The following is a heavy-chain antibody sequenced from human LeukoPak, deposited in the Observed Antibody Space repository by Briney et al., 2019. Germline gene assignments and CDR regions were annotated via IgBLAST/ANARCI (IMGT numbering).Heavy chain of an antibody. CDR2: INSDGTTA. CDR1: GFTFSSLW. J-gene: IGHJ4*02. D-gene: IGHD4-17*01. Sequence: GGSLRLSCAASGFTFSSLWMHWVRQAPGKGLVWVSYINSDGTTATYADSVKGRFTISRDNAKTTLYLHMNRLRAEDTAVYYCVRGGYGSIDYWGQGTLVTVSS. V-gene: IGHV3-74*01. CDR3: VRGGYGSIDY.